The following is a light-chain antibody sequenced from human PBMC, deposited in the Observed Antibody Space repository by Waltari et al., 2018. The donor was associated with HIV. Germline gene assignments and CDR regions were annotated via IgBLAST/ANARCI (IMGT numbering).Light chain of an antibody. CDR3: QHYNNYPVA. Sequence: QMTQSPSTLSASVGDRVTISCRASQSISTWLAWYQQKPGRAPKLLIYKASTLESGVPSRFIGSGSGTEFSLTITSLQADDFATYYCQHYNNYPVAFGQGTKVEI. CDR2: KAS. J-gene: IGKJ1*01. V-gene: IGKV1-5*03. CDR1: QSISTW.